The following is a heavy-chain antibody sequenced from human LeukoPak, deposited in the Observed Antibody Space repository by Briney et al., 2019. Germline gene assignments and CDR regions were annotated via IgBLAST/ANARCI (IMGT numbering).Heavy chain of an antibody. CDR2: ITGSGDST. D-gene: IGHD2-8*02. CDR1: GFSFSAYA. J-gene: IGHJ4*02. V-gene: IGHV3-23*01. CDR3: AKGTLRSCTGARCYPFDY. Sequence: GGSLILSCAASGFSFSAYAMNWVRQAPGKGLEWVSSITGSGDSTYIADSVKGRFTIYRDNSKNTMYMQMNILRAEDTALYYCAKGTLRSCTGARCYPFDYWGQGTLVNVSS.